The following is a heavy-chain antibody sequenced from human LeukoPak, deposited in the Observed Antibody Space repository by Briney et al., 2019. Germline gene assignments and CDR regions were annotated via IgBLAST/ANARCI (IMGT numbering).Heavy chain of an antibody. Sequence: SETLSLTCTVSGGSISSGGYYWSWIRQPPGKGLEWIGYIYQSGSTYYNPSLKSRVTMSVDRSKNQFSLKLSSVTAADTAVYYCAGSITNNYYYMDVWGKGTTVTVSS. J-gene: IGHJ6*03. V-gene: IGHV4-30-2*01. CDR1: GGSISSGGYY. D-gene: IGHD3-10*01. CDR2: IYQSGST. CDR3: AGSITNNYYYMDV.